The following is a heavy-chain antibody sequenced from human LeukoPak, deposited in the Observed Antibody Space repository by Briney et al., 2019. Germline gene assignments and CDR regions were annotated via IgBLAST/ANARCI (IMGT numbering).Heavy chain of an antibody. J-gene: IGHJ6*02. CDR1: GYIFTNYG. CDR2: INTNTGNP. CDR3: ARSYGAFEGATYYYYGMDV. D-gene: IGHD3-10*01. V-gene: IGHV7-4-1*02. Sequence: ASVKVSCKASGYIFTNYGLSWVRQAPGQGLEWMGWINTNTGNPKSAQGFTERFVFSLDASVSTAYLQISSLKAADTAVYYCARSYGAFEGATYYYYGMDVWGQGTTVTVSS.